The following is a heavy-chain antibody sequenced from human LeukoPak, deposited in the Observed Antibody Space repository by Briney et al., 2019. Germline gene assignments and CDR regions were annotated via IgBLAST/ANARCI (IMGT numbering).Heavy chain of an antibody. V-gene: IGHV1-69*05. CDR3: ARENYDILTGLGDYFDY. J-gene: IGHJ4*02. CDR2: IIPIFGTA. CDR1: GGTFSSYA. D-gene: IGHD3-9*01. Sequence: SVKVSCKASGGTFSSYAISWVRQAPGQGLEWMGRIIPIFGTANYAQKFQGRVTITTDESTSTAYMELSSLRSEDTAVYYRARENYDILTGLGDYFDYWGQGTLVTVSS.